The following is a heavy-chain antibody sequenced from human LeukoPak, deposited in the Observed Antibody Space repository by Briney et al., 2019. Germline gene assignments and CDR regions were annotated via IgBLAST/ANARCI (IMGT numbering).Heavy chain of an antibody. V-gene: IGHV1-69*04. CDR1: GGTSSSYA. J-gene: IGHJ4*02. CDR3: ARNADITMVRGVIRNLDY. D-gene: IGHD3-10*01. Sequence: GSSVKVSCKASGGTSSSYAISWVRQAPGQGLEWMGRIIPILGIANYAQKFQGRVTITADKSTSTAYMELSSLRSEDTAVYYCARNADITMVRGVIRNLDYWGQGTLVTVSS. CDR2: IIPILGIA.